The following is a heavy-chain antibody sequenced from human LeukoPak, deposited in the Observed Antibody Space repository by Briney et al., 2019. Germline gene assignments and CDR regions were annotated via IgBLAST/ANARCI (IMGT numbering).Heavy chain of an antibody. V-gene: IGHV4-39*01. CDR2: IYYSGST. CDR3: ARLAYYYGMDV. CDR1: GGSISSSSYY. Sequence: SETLSLTCTVSGGSISSSSYYWGWIRQPPGKGLEWIGSIYYSGSTYYNPSLKSRVTISVDTSKNQFSLKLSSVTAADTAVYYCARLAYYYGMDVWGQGATVTVSS. J-gene: IGHJ6*02.